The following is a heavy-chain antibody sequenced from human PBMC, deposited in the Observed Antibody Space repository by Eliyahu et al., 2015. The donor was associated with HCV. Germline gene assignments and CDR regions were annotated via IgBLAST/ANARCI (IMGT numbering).Heavy chain of an antibody. V-gene: IGHV3-9*01. D-gene: IGHD1-26*01. CDR1: GFTFDDYA. CDR3: AKDVWKWELLPYFDY. J-gene: IGHJ4*02. CDR2: ISWNSGSI. Sequence: EVQLVESGGGLVQPGSFLRLSCAASGFTFDDYAMHWVRQAPRGGVGGVSGISWNSGSIGYADSVKGRFTISRDNAKNSLYLQMNSLRAEDTALYYCAKDVWKWELLPYFDYWGQGTLVTVSS.